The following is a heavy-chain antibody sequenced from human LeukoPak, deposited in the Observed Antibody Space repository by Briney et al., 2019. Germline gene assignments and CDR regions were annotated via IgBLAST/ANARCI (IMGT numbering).Heavy chain of an antibody. J-gene: IGHJ4*02. CDR3: ARGVVVVPAALYFDY. CDR1: GGSFSGYY. V-gene: IGHV4-34*01. Sequence: SETLSLTCAVYGGSFSGYYWSWIGQPPGKGLEWIGEISHSGSTNYNPSLKSRVTISVDTSKNQFSLKLSSVTAADTAVYYCARGVVVVPAALYFDYWGQGTLVTVSS. CDR2: ISHSGST. D-gene: IGHD2-2*01.